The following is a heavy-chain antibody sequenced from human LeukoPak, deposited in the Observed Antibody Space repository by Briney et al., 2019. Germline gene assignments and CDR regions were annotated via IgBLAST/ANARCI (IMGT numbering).Heavy chain of an antibody. CDR3: ARVGEYSSSLPLDY. D-gene: IGHD6-6*01. J-gene: IGHJ4*02. CDR1: GYTFTSCG. V-gene: IGHV1-18*01. Sequence: ASVKVSCRASGYTFTSCGISWVRQAPGQGLGWMGWISAYNGNTNYAQKLQGRVTKTTDTSTSTAYMELRRLRSDDTAVYYCARVGEYSSSLPLDYWGQGTLVTVSS. CDR2: ISAYNGNT.